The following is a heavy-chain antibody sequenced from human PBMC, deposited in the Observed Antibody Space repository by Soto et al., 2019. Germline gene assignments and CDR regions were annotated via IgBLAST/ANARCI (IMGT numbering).Heavy chain of an antibody. CDR3: ARDVEVVITVDYYYYGMDV. V-gene: IGHV1-18*01. CDR1: GYTFTSYG. J-gene: IGHJ6*02. CDR2: ISAYNGNT. D-gene: IGHD3-22*01. Sequence: ASVKVSCKASGYTFTSYGISWVRQAPGQGLEWVGWISAYNGNTNYAQKLQGRVTMTTDTSTSTAYMELRSLRSDDTAVYYCARDVEVVITVDYYYYGMDVWGQGTTVTVSS.